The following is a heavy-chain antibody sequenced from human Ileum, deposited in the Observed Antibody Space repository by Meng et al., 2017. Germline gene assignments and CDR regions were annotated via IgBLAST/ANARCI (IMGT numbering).Heavy chain of an antibody. V-gene: IGHV4-34*01. CDR2: IYHSGST. D-gene: IGHD6-13*01. Sequence: QVHLQKWGAAQLKHSKTLSLTCAVLGGDFSGYYWNWIRQSPGKGLEWIGEIYHSGSTNYNPSLQSRVTISVDRSKSQFSLELTSVTAADTAVYYCARPAGYSSNWYKYFQHWGLGTLVTVSS. CDR3: ARPAGYSSNWYKYFQH. CDR1: GGDFSGYY. J-gene: IGHJ1*01.